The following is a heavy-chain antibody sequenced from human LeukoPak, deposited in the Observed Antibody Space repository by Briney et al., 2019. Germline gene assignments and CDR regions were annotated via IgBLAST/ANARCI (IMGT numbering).Heavy chain of an antibody. CDR1: GYTFTSYY. CDR3: ARGQEKNDFWSAFDC. D-gene: IGHD3-3*01. V-gene: IGHV1-46*01. J-gene: IGHJ4*02. CDR2: INPSGGST. Sequence: GASVKVSCKASGYTFTSYYMHWVRQAPGQGLEWMGIINPSGGSTSYTQSFQGRVTLTRDTSTNTVYMELSSLRSEDTAVYYCARGQEKNDFWSAFDCWGQGTLVTVSS.